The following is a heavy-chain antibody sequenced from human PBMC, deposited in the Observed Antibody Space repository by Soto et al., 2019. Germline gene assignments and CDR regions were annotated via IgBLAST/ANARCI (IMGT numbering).Heavy chain of an antibody. V-gene: IGHV4-39*01. D-gene: IGHD5-18*01. CDR1: GGSIISSSYY. CDR2: IYYSGST. CDR3: ARPGESGYSYGYNYFDY. Sequence: SGTLSLTCTVSGGSIISSSYYWGWIRQPPGKGLEWIGSIYYSGSTYYNPSLKRRVTISVDTSKNQFSLKLSSVTAADTAVYYCARPGESGYSYGYNYFDYWGQGTLVTVSS. J-gene: IGHJ4*02.